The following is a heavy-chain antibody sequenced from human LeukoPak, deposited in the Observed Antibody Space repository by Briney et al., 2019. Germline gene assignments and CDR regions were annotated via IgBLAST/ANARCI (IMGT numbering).Heavy chain of an antibody. Sequence: SETLSLTCTVSGGSISSYYWSWIRQPPGKGLEWIGCIYYSGSTNYNPSLKSRVTISVDTSKNQFSLKLSSVTAADTAVYYCASSMSPYSSSWYRGDYWGQGTLVTVSS. V-gene: IGHV4-59*01. D-gene: IGHD6-13*01. CDR2: IYYSGST. J-gene: IGHJ4*02. CDR1: GGSISSYY. CDR3: ASSMSPYSSSWYRGDY.